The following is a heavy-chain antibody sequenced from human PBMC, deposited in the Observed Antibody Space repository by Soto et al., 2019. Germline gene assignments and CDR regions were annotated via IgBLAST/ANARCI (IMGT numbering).Heavy chain of an antibody. Sequence: EVQLLESGGGLVQPGGSLRLSCAASGFTFSTYAVSWVRQAPGKGLEWVSGISSTGGSTFYAGSVKGRFTISRDNSKNTLYLQMNSLGAEDTALYYCAKDREANWNFDLWGRGTLVTDSS. D-gene: IGHD1-26*01. V-gene: IGHV3-23*01. CDR1: GFTFSTYA. CDR3: AKDREANWNFDL. CDR2: ISSTGGST. J-gene: IGHJ2*01.